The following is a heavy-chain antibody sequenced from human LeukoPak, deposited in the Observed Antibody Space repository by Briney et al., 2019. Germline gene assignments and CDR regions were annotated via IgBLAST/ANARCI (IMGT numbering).Heavy chain of an antibody. CDR1: GFTFSSYW. CDR3: AKDQYDFWSGYFEGTIDY. V-gene: IGHV3-74*01. D-gene: IGHD3-3*01. J-gene: IGHJ4*02. Sequence: GGSLRLSCAASGFTFSSYWMHWVRQAPGKGLVWVSRINTDGSSTSYADSVKGRFTISRDNAKNTLYLQMNSLRAEDTAVYYCAKDQYDFWSGYFEGTIDYWGQGTLVTVSS. CDR2: INTDGSST.